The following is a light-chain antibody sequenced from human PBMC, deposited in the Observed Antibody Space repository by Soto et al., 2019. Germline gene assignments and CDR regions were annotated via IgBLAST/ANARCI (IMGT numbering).Light chain of an antibody. CDR2: YDD. CDR3: AAWDDSLNVLV. J-gene: IGLJ2*01. CDR1: SSNIGNNA. V-gene: IGLV1-36*01. Sequence: QSVLTQSPSVSEAPRQRVTISCSGSSSNIGNNAVNWYQQLPGKAPKLLIYYDDLLPSGVSDRFSGSKSGTSASLAISGLQSEDEADYYCAAWDDSLNVLVFGGGTKLTVL.